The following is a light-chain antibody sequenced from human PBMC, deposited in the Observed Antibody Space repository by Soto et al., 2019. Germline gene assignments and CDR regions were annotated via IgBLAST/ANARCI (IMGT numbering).Light chain of an antibody. CDR2: GAS. V-gene: IGKV3-20*01. J-gene: IGKJ5*01. CDR1: QRVSSNY. CDR3: QQYGSSPMT. Sequence: EIVLTQSPGTLSLSPGERATLSCRASQRVSSNYLAWYQQKPGQAPRLLIYGASSRATGIPDRFSGSGSGTDFTLTISILEPEDFAVYYCQQYGSSPMTFGQGTRLEIK.